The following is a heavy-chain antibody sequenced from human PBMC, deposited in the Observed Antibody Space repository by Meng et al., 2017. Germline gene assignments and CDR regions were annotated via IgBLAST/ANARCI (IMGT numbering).Heavy chain of an antibody. J-gene: IGHJ4*02. V-gene: IGHV1-18*01. CDR1: DYTFTSYG. CDR3: ARVREDESSGTLDY. D-gene: IGHD3-22*01. CDR2: IRAYNGNT. Sequence: QVQLVQSGAEVKKPGASVKVSCKASDYTFTSYGISWVRQAPGQGLEWMGWIRAYNGNTNDAQKLQGRVTMTTDTSTSTAYMELRSLRSDDTAVYYCARVREDESSGTLDYWGQGTLVTVSS.